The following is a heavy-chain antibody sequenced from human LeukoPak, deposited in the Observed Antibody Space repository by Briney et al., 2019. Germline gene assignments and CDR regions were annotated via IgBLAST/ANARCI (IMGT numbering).Heavy chain of an antibody. V-gene: IGHV1-18*01. CDR3: ARDYGEAPFEN. CDR2: ITAYDDNT. Sequence: ASVKVSCKTSGYTFINYGIAWVRQAPGQGLEWVGGITAYDDNTKYAEKFQDRVSMTTDVSTNTAYMELRSLRSDDTAVYFCARDYGEAPFENWGQGTLVTVSS. D-gene: IGHD3-10*01. J-gene: IGHJ4*02. CDR1: GYTFINYG.